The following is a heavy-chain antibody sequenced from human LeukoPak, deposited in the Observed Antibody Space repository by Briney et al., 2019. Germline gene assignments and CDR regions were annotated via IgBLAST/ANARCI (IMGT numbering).Heavy chain of an antibody. CDR1: GFTFSSYS. CDR2: INHSGST. J-gene: IGHJ4*02. Sequence: PGGSLRLSCAASGFTFSSYSMNWVRQPPGKGLEWIGEINHSGSTNYNPSLKSRVTISVDTSKNQFSLKLSSVTAADTAVYYCARGENYDLLFDYWGQGTLVTVSS. V-gene: IGHV4-34*01. D-gene: IGHD3-3*01. CDR3: ARGENYDLLFDY.